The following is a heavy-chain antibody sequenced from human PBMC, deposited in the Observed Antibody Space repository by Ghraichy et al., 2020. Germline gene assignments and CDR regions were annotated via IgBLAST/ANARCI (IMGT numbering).Heavy chain of an antibody. CDR3: ARGADSIPHWFDP. Sequence: GGSLRLSCAASGFTFSSYWMIWVRQAPGKGLEWVATIKQDETEKFYVDSVKGRFTVSRDNAKNSLYLQMNSLRAEDTAVYYCARGADSIPHWFDPWCQGTLVTVSA. CDR2: IKQDETEK. J-gene: IGHJ5*02. CDR1: GFTFSSYW. V-gene: IGHV3-7*04. D-gene: IGHD4-11*01.